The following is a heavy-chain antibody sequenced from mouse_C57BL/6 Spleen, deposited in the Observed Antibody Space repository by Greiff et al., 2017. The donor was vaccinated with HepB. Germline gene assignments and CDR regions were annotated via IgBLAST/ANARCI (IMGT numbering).Heavy chain of an antibody. J-gene: IGHJ1*03. D-gene: IGHD2-1*01. CDR3: ARNLYYGKGYWYFDV. CDR2: IWSGGST. V-gene: IGHV2-2*01. CDR1: GFSLTSYG. Sequence: QVQLKESGPGLVQPSQSLSITCTVSGFSLTSYGVHWVRQSPGKGLEWLGVIWSGGSTDYNAAFISRLSISKDNSKSQVFFKMNSLQADDTAIYYCARNLYYGKGYWYFDVWGTGTTVTVSS.